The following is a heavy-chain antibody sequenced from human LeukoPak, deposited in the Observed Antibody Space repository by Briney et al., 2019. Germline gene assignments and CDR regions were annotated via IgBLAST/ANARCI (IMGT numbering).Heavy chain of an antibody. Sequence: GSSVKVSCKVSGYTLTELSMHWVRQAPGKGLEWMGGFDPEDGETIYAQKFQGRVAMTEDTSTDTAYMELSSLRSEDTAVYYCATESPRRVYGGGFTFDYWGQGTLVTVSS. CDR3: ATESPRRVYGGGFTFDY. CDR1: GYTLTELS. V-gene: IGHV1-24*01. D-gene: IGHD2-8*01. J-gene: IGHJ4*02. CDR2: FDPEDGET.